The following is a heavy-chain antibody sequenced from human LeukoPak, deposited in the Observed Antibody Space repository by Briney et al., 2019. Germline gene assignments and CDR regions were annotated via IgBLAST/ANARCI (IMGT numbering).Heavy chain of an antibody. CDR1: GGTFSSYA. Sequence: SVKVSCKASGGTFSSYAISWVRQAPGQGLEWMGGIIPIFGTANYAQKFQGRVTITADESTSTAYMELGSLRSEDTAVYYCAREGAYSSSPLDYWGQGTLVTVSS. J-gene: IGHJ4*02. D-gene: IGHD6-13*01. CDR2: IIPIFGTA. CDR3: AREGAYSSSPLDY. V-gene: IGHV1-69*01.